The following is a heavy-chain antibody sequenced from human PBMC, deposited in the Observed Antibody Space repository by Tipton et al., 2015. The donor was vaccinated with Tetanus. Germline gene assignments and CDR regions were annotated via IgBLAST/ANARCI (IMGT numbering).Heavy chain of an antibody. V-gene: IGHV3-74*01. CDR3: ARELAYDGSGRDACDI. CDR1: GFTFRNYW. D-gene: IGHD3-10*01. Sequence: SLRLSCAASGFTFRNYWMHWVRQAPGKGLVWVSRINGHGTNTAYADSVKGRFTISRDNTKNILYLQINSLRAGDTAVYYCARELAYDGSGRDACDIWGQGTMVTVSS. CDR2: INGHGTNT. J-gene: IGHJ3*02.